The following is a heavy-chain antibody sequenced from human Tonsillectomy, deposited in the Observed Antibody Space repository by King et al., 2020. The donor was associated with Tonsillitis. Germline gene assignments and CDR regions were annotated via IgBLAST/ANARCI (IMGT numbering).Heavy chain of an antibody. Sequence: VQMVESGGGLVQPGGSLRLSCAASGFTFSSYWMTWVRQATGKGLEWVANIKRDGSDKYYVDSVKDRFTISRDNTKNSLYLQMNSLRAEDTAVYYCARDHSPITLVRGLYYGALDIWGKGPIVSVSS. D-gene: IGHD3-10*01. CDR3: ARDHSPITLVRGLYYGALDI. CDR2: IKRDGSDK. V-gene: IGHV3-7*01. CDR1: GFTFSSYW. J-gene: IGHJ3*02.